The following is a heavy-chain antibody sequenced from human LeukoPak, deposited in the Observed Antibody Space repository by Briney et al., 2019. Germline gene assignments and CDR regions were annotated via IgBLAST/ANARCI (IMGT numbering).Heavy chain of an antibody. Sequence: PGGSLRLSCAASGSTFSSYSMNWVRQALGKGLEWVSYISSSSSTIYYADSVKGRFTISRDNAKNSLYLQMNSLRAEDTAVYYCARSPSSYMDVWGKGTTVTVSS. V-gene: IGHV3-48*04. CDR1: GSTFSSYS. CDR2: ISSSSSTI. CDR3: ARSPSSYMDV. J-gene: IGHJ6*03.